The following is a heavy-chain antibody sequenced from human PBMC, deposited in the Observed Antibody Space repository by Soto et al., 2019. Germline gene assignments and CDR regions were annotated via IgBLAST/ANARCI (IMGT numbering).Heavy chain of an antibody. CDR3: ARKGDTYYYAMDV. V-gene: IGHV2-26*01. D-gene: IGHD1-26*01. J-gene: IGHJ6*02. CDR1: GFSLSNAKMG. CDR2: IFWNDEE. Sequence: QVTLKESGPVLVKPTEPLTLTCAVSGFSLSNAKMGVSWIRQPPGKALEWLAHIFWNDEESYSTSLKSRLTISKDTSKSQVVLTMTDMDPVDTATYYCARKGDTYYYAMDVWGHGITVTVSS.